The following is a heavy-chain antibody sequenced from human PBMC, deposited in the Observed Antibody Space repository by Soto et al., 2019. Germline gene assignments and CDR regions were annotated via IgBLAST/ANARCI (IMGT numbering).Heavy chain of an antibody. CDR2: IYTSGTT. D-gene: IGHD5-18*01. J-gene: IGHJ4*01. Sequence: SATLSLTCTVSGGSITVYYLNWIRQPSGKGMEWIGHIYTSGTTNYNPSFKSRVTMSLDTSQNQFSLRLTSVTAADTAVYYCERAAYNYAPFESWGHRTMVTVSS. V-gene: IGHV4-4*07. CDR1: GGSITVYY. CDR3: ERAAYNYAPFES.